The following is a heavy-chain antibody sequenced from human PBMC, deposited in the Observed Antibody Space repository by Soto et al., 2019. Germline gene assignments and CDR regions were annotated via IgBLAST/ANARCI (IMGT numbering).Heavy chain of an antibody. CDR3: ARGGPPIDY. J-gene: IGHJ4*02. Sequence: EASVKVSCKASGYTFTSYAMHWVRQAPGQRLEWMGWISAYNGNTNYAQKFQGRVTMTTDTSTSTAYMEVRSLRFDDTAVYYCARGGPPIDYWGQGTLVTVPS. D-gene: IGHD3-16*01. V-gene: IGHV1-18*01. CDR1: GYTFTSYA. CDR2: ISAYNGNT.